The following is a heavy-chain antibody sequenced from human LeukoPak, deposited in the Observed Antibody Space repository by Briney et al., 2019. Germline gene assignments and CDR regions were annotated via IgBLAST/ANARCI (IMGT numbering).Heavy chain of an antibody. D-gene: IGHD6-13*01. CDR1: GFTFSSYW. J-gene: IGHJ4*02. CDR3: ARGAVYSSSWYDY. Sequence: GGSLRLSCAASGFTFSSYWMHWVRQAPGKGLVWVSHINSDGGGTNYADSVKGRFTISRDNAKNTLYLQMNSLRAEDTAVYFCARGAVYSSSWYDYWGQGTLVTVSS. CDR2: INSDGGGT. V-gene: IGHV3-74*01.